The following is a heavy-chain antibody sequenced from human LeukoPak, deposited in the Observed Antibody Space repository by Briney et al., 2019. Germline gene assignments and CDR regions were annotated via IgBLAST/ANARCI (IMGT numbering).Heavy chain of an antibody. CDR3: ARGRVVGATSPPVW. CDR1: GGSFSGYY. D-gene: IGHD1-26*01. Sequence: SETLSLTCAVYGGSFSGYYWNWIRQPPGKGLEWIGEINHSGSNNYNPSLKSRVTISVDTSKNQFSLKLSSVTAADTAVYYCARGRVVGATSPPVWWGQGTLVTVSS. J-gene: IGHJ4*02. V-gene: IGHV4-34*01. CDR2: INHSGSN.